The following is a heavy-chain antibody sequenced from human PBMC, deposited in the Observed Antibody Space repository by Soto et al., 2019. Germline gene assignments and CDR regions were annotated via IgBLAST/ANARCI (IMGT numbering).Heavy chain of an antibody. CDR3: ARDLPGYCTTTDCYSYFDY. Sequence: GGSLRLSCAVSGFTFTSYSMSWVRQAPGEGLEWVANIQQDGSEKYYVDSVKGRSTISRDNAKNSLYLQMNSLRAEDTAVYYCARDLPGYCTTTDCYSYFDYWGQGTLVTVSS. D-gene: IGHD2-2*02. V-gene: IGHV3-7*03. J-gene: IGHJ4*02. CDR1: GFTFTSYS. CDR2: IQQDGSEK.